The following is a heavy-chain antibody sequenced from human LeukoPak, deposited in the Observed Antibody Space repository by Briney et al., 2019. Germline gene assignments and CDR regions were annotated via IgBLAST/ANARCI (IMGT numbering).Heavy chain of an antibody. J-gene: IGHJ5*02. D-gene: IGHD4-17*01. CDR1: GFTFSSYS. CDR2: ISSSSSTI. V-gene: IGHV3-48*01. Sequence: GGSLRLSCAASGFTFSSYSMNWVRQAPGKGLEWVSYISSSSSTIYYADSVKGRFTISRDNAKNSLYLQMNSLRAEDTAVYYCARDAEGATVTTNWFDPWGQGTLVTVSS. CDR3: ARDAEGATVTTNWFDP.